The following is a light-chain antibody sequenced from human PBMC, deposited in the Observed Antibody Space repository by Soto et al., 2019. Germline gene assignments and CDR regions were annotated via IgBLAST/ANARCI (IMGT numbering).Light chain of an antibody. J-gene: IGKJ1*01. CDR3: QHYNSYSEA. V-gene: IGKV1-5*03. CDR1: QTISSW. CDR2: KAS. Sequence: DIQMTQSPSTLSASVGDRVTITSRASQTISSWLAWYQQKKGKAPKILIYKASTLTSGVPSRFRGSGSGTEFTLTISRLQPDDFATYYCQHYNSYSEAFGQGTKVDIK.